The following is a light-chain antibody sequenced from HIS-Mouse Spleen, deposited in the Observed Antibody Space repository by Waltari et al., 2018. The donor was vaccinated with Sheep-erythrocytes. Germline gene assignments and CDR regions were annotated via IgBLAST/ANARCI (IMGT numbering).Light chain of an antibody. Sequence: SYELTQPPSVSVSPGQTASITCSGDKLGDKYACWYQQKPGQSPVLVIYQDSKRPSGIPERFSGSNSGNTATLTISGVQAEDEADYYCQSADSSGTYLYVFGTGTKVTVL. CDR2: QDS. CDR3: QSADSSGTYLYV. CDR1: KLGDKY. J-gene: IGLJ1*01. V-gene: IGLV3-1*01.